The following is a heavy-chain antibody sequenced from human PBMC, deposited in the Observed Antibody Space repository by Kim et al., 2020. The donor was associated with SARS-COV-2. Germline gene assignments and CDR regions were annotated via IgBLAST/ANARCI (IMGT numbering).Heavy chain of an antibody. J-gene: IGHJ5*02. V-gene: IGHV3-30*04. CDR2: ISYDGSNK. D-gene: IGHD6-13*01. CDR3: ARDGVNSSSWYAAYNWFDP. Sequence: GGSLRLSCAASGFTFSSYAMHWVRQAPGKGLEWVAVISYDGSNKYYADSVKGRFTISRDNSKNTLYLQMNSLRAEDTAVYYCARDGVNSSSWYAAYNWFDPWGQGTLVTVSS. CDR1: GFTFSSYA.